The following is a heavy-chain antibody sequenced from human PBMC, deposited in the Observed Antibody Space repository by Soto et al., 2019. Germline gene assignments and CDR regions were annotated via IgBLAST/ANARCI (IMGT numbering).Heavy chain of an antibody. CDR1: GYSISSGYY. V-gene: IGHV4-38-2*01. CDR2: FYHSGNT. Sequence: SETLSLTCAVSGYSISSGYYWGWIRQPPGKGLEWIGSFYHSGNTYYNPSLKSRVTISVDTSKNQFSLKLNSVTAADTAVYYCARVATFYSVTGTTYYFDYWGQGTLVTVSS. J-gene: IGHJ4*02. CDR3: ARVATFYSVTGTTYYFDY. D-gene: IGHD6-19*01.